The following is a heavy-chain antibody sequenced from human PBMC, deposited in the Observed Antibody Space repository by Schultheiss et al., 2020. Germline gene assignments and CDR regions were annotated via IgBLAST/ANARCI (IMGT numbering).Heavy chain of an antibody. J-gene: IGHJ4*02. CDR1: GFAFSTSW. V-gene: IGHV3-23*01. CDR2: ISGSGGST. CDR3: ARDVSVRQWLAD. D-gene: IGHD6-19*01. Sequence: GGSLRLSCAASGFAFSTSWMSWVRQAPGKGLEWVSAISGSGGSTYYADSVKGRFTISRDNSKNTLYLQMNSLRAEDTAVYYCARDVSVRQWLADWGQGTLVTVSS.